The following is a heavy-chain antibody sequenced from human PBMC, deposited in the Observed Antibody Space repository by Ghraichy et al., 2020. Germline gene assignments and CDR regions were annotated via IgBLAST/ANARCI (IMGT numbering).Heavy chain of an antibody. CDR3: ARGGILYWWSLHYYYGMDV. D-gene: IGHD2-8*02. Sequence: ASVKVSCKASGYTFTSYDINWVRQATGQGLEWMGWMNPNSGNTGYAQKFQGRVTMTRNTSISTAYMELSSLRSEDTAVYYCARGGILYWWSLHYYYGMDVWGQGTTVTVSS. V-gene: IGHV1-8*01. CDR2: MNPNSGNT. J-gene: IGHJ6*02. CDR1: GYTFTSYD.